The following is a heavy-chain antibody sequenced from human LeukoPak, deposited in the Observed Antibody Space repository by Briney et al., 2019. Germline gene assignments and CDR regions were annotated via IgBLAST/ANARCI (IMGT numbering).Heavy chain of an antibody. V-gene: IGHV3-21*01. CDR1: GFTFSSYS. J-gene: IGHJ4*02. Sequence: GGSLRLSCVASGFTFSSYSMNWVRQAPGKGLEWVSSISSSSSYIYYADSVKGRFTISRDNAKNSLYLQMNSLRAEDTAVYYCARDLSYYYDSSGYTFDYWGQGTLVTVSS. CDR2: ISSSSSYI. D-gene: IGHD3-22*01. CDR3: ARDLSYYYDSSGYTFDY.